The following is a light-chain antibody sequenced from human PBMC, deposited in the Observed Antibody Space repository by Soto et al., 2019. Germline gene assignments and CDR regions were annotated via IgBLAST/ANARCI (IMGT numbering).Light chain of an antibody. CDR2: AAS. Sequence: IQLTQSPSSLSASVGDRVTITCRASQGISSYLAWYQQKPGKAPKLLIYAASTLQSGVPSRFSGSGSGTDFTLTISSLQTEDFATYYCQQLNSYPLTFGRGTKVDIK. CDR1: QGISSY. J-gene: IGKJ4*01. CDR3: QQLNSYPLT. V-gene: IGKV1-9*01.